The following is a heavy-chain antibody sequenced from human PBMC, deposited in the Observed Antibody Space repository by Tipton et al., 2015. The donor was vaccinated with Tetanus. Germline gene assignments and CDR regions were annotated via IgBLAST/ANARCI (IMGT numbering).Heavy chain of an antibody. Sequence: TLSLTCTVSGASISSGGYFWNWIRQHPGKGPEWIGYIYYSGSTYYNPSLKSRVTISVDTSKNQFSLNLSSVTAADTAVYYWARDQGGGRVVRLNWSDPWGQGTLVTVSS. CDR3: ARDQGGGRVVRLNWSDP. CDR2: IYYSGST. D-gene: IGHD6-6*01. V-gene: IGHV4-31*03. CDR1: GASISSGGYF. J-gene: IGHJ5*02.